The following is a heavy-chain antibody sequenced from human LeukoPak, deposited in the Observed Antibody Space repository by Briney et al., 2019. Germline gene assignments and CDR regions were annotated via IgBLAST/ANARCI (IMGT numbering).Heavy chain of an antibody. Sequence: ASVKVSCKASGYTFTSYGINWVRQATGQGLEWMGWMNPNSGNTGYAQKFQGRVTMTRNTSISTAYMELSSLRSEDTAVYYCAKGGYSYGPDYYYYGMDVWGQGTTVTVSS. D-gene: IGHD5-18*01. J-gene: IGHJ6*02. V-gene: IGHV1-8*01. CDR2: MNPNSGNT. CDR3: AKGGYSYGPDYYYYGMDV. CDR1: GYTFTSYG.